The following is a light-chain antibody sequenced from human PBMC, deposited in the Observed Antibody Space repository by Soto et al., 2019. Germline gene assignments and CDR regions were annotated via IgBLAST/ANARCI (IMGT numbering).Light chain of an antibody. Sequence: EVVLTQSPDILSFSPGERATLSCRTSHNVDIYVAWYQQKPGQAPRLLIYDASNRVTGIPTRFSGSGSGTDFTLTISSLEPEDFAVYYCQQRKHWPPLTFGGGTKVEIK. CDR3: QQRKHWPPLT. CDR1: HNVDIY. J-gene: IGKJ4*01. V-gene: IGKV3-11*01. CDR2: DAS.